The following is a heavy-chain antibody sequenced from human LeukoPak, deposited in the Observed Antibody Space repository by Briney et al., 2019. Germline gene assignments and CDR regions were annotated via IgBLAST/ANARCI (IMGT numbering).Heavy chain of an antibody. D-gene: IGHD6-19*01. J-gene: IGHJ4*01. V-gene: IGHV3-30*04. CDR1: GFTFSSYA. Sequence: QPGGSLRLSCAASGFTFSSYAIHWVRQAPGKGLEWVAVISYDGSNEYYADSVKGRLIISRDDSWNTLYLQMNSLRGEDTALYYCARDGNGFNSGWSAFFDYWGQGTLVTVSS. CDR3: ARDGNGFNSGWSAFFDY. CDR2: ISYDGSNE.